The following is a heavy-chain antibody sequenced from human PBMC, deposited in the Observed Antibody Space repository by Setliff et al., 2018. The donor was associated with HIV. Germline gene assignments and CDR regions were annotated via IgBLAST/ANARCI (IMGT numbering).Heavy chain of an antibody. CDR1: GYSFTSYW. Sequence: PGESLKISCKASGYSFTSYWIGWVRQMPGKGLEWMGFIYPGDSDTTYTPSFQGQVTISADKSINTAYLHWSSLKASDTAMYYCGRPDGPSTPAVQHWGQGTLVTVSS. CDR3: GRPDGPSTPAVQH. V-gene: IGHV5-51*01. J-gene: IGHJ1*01. CDR2: IYPGDSDT. D-gene: IGHD3-3*02.